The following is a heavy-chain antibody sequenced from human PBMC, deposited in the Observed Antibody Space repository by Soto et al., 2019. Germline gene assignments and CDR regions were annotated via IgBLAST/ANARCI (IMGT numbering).Heavy chain of an antibody. CDR3: ARGDREDIAVVVGVRPGEYGVDV. J-gene: IGHJ6*02. CDR2: ISYDGSNK. Sequence: QVQLVESGGGVVQPGRSLRLSCAASGFTFRNYAMHWVRQAPGKGLECVAVISYDGSNKFYRDYVKGRFTISRDNCKNTLYLQINSLRYEDTAVYYCARGDREDIAVVVGVRPGEYGVDVWGQGTRVTVSS. V-gene: IGHV3-30-3*01. D-gene: IGHD2-15*01. CDR1: GFTFRNYA.